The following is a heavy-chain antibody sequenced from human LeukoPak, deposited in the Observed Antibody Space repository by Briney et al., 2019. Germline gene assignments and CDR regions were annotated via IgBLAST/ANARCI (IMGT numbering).Heavy chain of an antibody. CDR3: ARVEEGYGSGRRENYYYYYMDV. J-gene: IGHJ6*03. CDR1: GDSISSSSSY. V-gene: IGHV4-39*07. CDR2: IYYSGST. Sequence: PSETLSLTCTVSGDSISSSSSYWGWIRQPPGKGLEWIGSIYYSGSTYYNTSLKSRVTISVDTSKNQFSLKLSSVTAADTAVYYCARVEEGYGSGRRENYYYYYMDVWGKGTTVTISS. D-gene: IGHD3-10*01.